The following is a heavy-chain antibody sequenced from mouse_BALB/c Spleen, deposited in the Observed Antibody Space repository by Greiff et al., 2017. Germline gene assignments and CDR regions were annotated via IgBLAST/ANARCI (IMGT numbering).Heavy chain of an antibody. J-gene: IGHJ3*01. CDR1: GFSLTSYD. D-gene: IGHD2-4*01. V-gene: IGHV2-9-2*01. CDR3: VRGYDYDEVGFAY. Sequence: QVQLQESGPGLVAPSQSLSITCTVSGFSLTSYDISWIRQPPGKGLEWLGVIWTGGGTNYNSAFMSRLSISKDNSKSQVFLKMNSLQTDDTAIYYCVRGYDYDEVGFAYWGQGTLVTVSA. CDR2: IWTGGGT.